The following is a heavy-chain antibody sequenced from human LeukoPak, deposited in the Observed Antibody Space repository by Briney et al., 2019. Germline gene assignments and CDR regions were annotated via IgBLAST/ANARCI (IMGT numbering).Heavy chain of an antibody. V-gene: IGHV4-59*01. Sequence: SETLSLTCTVSGGSLSSYYWSWIRQPPGKGLEWIGYIYYSGSTNYNPSLKSRVTISVDTSKNQFSLKLSSVTAADTAVYYCARSDLPDYMDVWGKGTTVTISS. J-gene: IGHJ6*03. CDR1: GGSLSSYY. CDR3: ARSDLPDYMDV. CDR2: IYYSGST.